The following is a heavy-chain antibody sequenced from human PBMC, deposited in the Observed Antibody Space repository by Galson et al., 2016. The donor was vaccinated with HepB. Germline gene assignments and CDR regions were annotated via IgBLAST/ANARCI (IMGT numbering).Heavy chain of an antibody. D-gene: IGHD2-2*01. CDR1: GFTFSSYA. J-gene: IGHJ4*02. Sequence: SLRLSCAASGFTFSSYAMSWVRQAPGKGLEWVSSISGDGAPYYVDSMKGRFTISRDNSKDTLYLQIISLRAEDTTVYYCARDRGFYSSTRDWRQGTLVTVSS. CDR3: ARDRGFYSSTRD. CDR2: ISGDGAP. V-gene: IGHV3-23*01.